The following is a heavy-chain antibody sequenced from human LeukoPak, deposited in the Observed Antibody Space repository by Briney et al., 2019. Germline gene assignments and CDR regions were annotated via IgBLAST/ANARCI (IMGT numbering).Heavy chain of an antibody. D-gene: IGHD2-2*01. V-gene: IGHV4-39*07. CDR2: IYSSGST. J-gene: IGHJ4*02. Sequence: SETLSLTCSVSGASISSGSNYWGWIRQPPGKTLEWIGSIYSSGSTYYNPSLKSRVIIIIDTPKNHFSLTLSSVTAADTAVYYCAKDRGIVVVPAASFDYWGQGTLVTVSS. CDR3: AKDRGIVVVPAASFDY. CDR1: GASISSGSNY.